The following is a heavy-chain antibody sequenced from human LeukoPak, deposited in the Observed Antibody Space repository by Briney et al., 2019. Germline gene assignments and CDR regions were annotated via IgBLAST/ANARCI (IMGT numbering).Heavy chain of an antibody. CDR1: GGSISNYY. CDR2: IYYRGIT. V-gene: IGHV4-59*01. Sequence: PSETLSLTCTVSGGSISNYYWSWIRQPPGKGLEWIGYIYYRGITNYNPSLGGRVTISVDMSKNQMSLKLNSVTTADTAVYYCARVISSGWAGFDYWGQGALVTVSS. D-gene: IGHD6-19*01. J-gene: IGHJ4*02. CDR3: ARVISSGWAGFDY.